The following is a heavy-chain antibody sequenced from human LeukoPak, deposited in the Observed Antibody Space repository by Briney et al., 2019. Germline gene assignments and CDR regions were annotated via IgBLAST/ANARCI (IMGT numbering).Heavy chain of an antibody. Sequence: GGSLKLSCAASGSSFATYAMSWGRQAPGEGLGWVSSISGSGDNTYYAESVKGRFTISRDNSKNTLFLQMNSLRAEDTAVFYCAKRSAYTTGCFFDFWGQGTLVTVSS. CDR1: GSSFATYA. CDR3: AKRSAYTTGCFFDF. V-gene: IGHV3-23*01. J-gene: IGHJ4*02. CDR2: ISGSGDNT. D-gene: IGHD3-16*01.